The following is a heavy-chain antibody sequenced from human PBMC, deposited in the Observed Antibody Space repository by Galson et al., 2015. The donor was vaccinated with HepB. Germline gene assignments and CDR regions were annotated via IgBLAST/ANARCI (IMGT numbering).Heavy chain of an antibody. CDR2: IRYDGSKK. Sequence: SLRLSCAASGFTFSSYGMNWVRQAPGKGLEWMTFIRYDGSKKYYADSVKGRFTISRDNSKNTLYLQMNSLRGEDTAVYYCAKDGGYSAYDTYNWLDPWGQGTLVTVSS. CDR3: AKDGGYSAYDTYNWLDP. CDR1: GFTFSSYG. V-gene: IGHV3-30*02. D-gene: IGHD5-12*01. J-gene: IGHJ5*02.